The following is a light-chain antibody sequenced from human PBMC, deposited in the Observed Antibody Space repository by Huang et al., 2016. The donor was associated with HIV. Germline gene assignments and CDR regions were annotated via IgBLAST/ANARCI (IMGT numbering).Light chain of an antibody. J-gene: IGKJ1*01. CDR3: HQYNDWPPWT. Sequence: EIVMTQSPATLSVSPGERGILLCRASQNIDTNVDWYQQKPGQAPRLLLFGAAARVTGLSARFTGGGSEREFTLTINSVQYDDVAMYYCHQYNDWPPWTFGQGTRVEI. CDR2: GAA. V-gene: IGKV3-15*01. CDR1: QNIDTN.